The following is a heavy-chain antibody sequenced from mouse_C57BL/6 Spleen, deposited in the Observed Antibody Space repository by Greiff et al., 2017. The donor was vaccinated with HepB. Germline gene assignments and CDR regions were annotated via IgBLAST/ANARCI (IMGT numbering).Heavy chain of an antibody. D-gene: IGHD1-1*01. J-gene: IGHJ4*01. CDR3: ARGGFITTVVDAMDY. CDR1: GYSFTDYN. V-gene: IGHV1-39*01. Sequence: EVKLQESGPELVKPGASVKISCKASGYSFTDYNMNWVKQSNGKSLEWIGVINPNYGTTSYNQKFKGKATLTVDQSSSTAYMQLNSLTSEDSAVYYCARGGFITTVVDAMDYWGQGTSVTVSS. CDR2: INPNYGTT.